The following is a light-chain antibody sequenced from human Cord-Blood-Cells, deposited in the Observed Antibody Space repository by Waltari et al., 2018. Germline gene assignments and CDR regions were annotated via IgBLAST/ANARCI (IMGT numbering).Light chain of an antibody. Sequence: QSALTQPRSVSGSPGQSVTISCTGTSSDVGGYNYVSWYQQHPGKDPKLMIYDVSKRPAWVPNRFSGSKSGSTTSLTISGLHAEDDADYYCCSYAGSYTWVFGGGTKLTVL. V-gene: IGLV2-11*01. CDR2: DVS. CDR1: SSDVGGYNY. CDR3: CSYAGSYTWV. J-gene: IGLJ3*02.